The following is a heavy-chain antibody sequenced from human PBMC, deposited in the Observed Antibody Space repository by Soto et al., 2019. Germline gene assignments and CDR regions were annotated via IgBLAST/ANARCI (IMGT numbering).Heavy chain of an antibody. Sequence: SETLSLTCIVSGDSISSSSYSWAWIRQPPGKGLEWIGTIYYVVNTYYNPSLKSRVTISVDTSKNQFSLELTSVTAADTAVYYCARDKITGLFDYWGQGTLVTVSS. D-gene: IGHD2-8*02. CDR1: GDSISSSSYS. CDR2: IYYVVNT. J-gene: IGHJ4*02. V-gene: IGHV4-39*02. CDR3: ARDKITGLFDY.